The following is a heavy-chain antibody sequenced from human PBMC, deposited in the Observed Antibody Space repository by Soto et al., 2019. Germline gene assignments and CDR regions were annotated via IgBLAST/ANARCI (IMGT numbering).Heavy chain of an antibody. D-gene: IGHD2-2*01. J-gene: IGHJ6*03. CDR3: AKDTSSSPYYMDV. CDR2: ITGSTGTT. Sequence: EVQILESGGGSVQPGGSLRLSCAASGFTFSNFAMSWVRHAPGKGLEWVSEITGSTGTTYYADSVRGRFIISRDNSINTLHLQMNSLRAEDTAVYYCAKDTSSSPYYMDVWGKGTTVTVSS. CDR1: GFTFSNFA. V-gene: IGHV3-23*01.